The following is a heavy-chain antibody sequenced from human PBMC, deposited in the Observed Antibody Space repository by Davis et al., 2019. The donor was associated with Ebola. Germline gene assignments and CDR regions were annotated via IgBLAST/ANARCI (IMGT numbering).Heavy chain of an antibody. CDR2: IKQDGSEK. J-gene: IGHJ4*02. D-gene: IGHD1-26*01. CDR1: GFTFSSNS. CDR3: ATLPGYY. V-gene: IGHV3-7*01. Sequence: PGGSLRLSCAASGFTFSSNSMNWVRQAPGKGLEWVANIKQDGSEKYYVDSVKGRFTISRDNAKNTLYLQMNNLRVEDTAVYYCATLPGYYWGQGTLVTVSS.